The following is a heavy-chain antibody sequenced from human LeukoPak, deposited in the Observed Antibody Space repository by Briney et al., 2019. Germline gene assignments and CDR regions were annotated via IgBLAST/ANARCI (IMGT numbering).Heavy chain of an antibody. Sequence: ASVKVSCKVSGYTLTELSMHWVRQAPGKGPEWMGGFDPEDGETIYAQKFQGRVTMNEDTSTDTAYMEQSSLRSEDTAVYYCATDFAPPPVADAFDIWGQGTMVTVSS. CDR3: ATDFAPPPVADAFDI. D-gene: IGHD2-15*01. J-gene: IGHJ3*02. CDR2: FDPEDGET. CDR1: GYTLTELS. V-gene: IGHV1-24*01.